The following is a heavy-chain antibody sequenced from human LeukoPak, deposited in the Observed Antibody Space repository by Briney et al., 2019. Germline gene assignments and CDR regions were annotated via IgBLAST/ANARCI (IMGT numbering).Heavy chain of an antibody. V-gene: IGHV5-10-1*01. CDR2: IDPSDSYT. CDR1: GYSFTSYW. Sequence: GESLRISCKGSGYSFTSYWISWVRQMPGKGLEWMGRIDPSDSYTNYSPSFQGHVTISADKSISTAYLQWSSLKASDTAMYYCARHENVILLFGGFYYYGMDVWGKGTTVTVSS. J-gene: IGHJ6*04. CDR3: ARHENVILLFGGFYYYGMDV. D-gene: IGHD3-10*01.